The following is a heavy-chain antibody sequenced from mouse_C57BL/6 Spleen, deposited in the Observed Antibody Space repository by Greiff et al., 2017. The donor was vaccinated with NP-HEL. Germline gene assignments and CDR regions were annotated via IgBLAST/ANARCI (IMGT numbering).Heavy chain of an antibody. CDR2: ISSGSSTI. CDR1: GFTFSDYG. Sequence: EVKLMESGGGLVKPGGSLKLSCAASGFTFSDYGMHWVRQAPEKGLEWVAYISSGSSTIYYADTVKGRFTISRDNAKNTLFLQMTSLRSEDTAMYYCAREITTVVASFDYWGQGTTLTVSS. D-gene: IGHD1-1*01. J-gene: IGHJ2*01. V-gene: IGHV5-17*01. CDR3: AREITTVVASFDY.